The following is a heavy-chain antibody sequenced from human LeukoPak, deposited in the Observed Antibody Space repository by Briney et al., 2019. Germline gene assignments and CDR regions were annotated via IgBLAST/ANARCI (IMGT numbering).Heavy chain of an antibody. J-gene: IGHJ5*02. D-gene: IGHD3-10*01. CDR3: ARGSITMVRGVPQSDWFDP. V-gene: IGHV4-31*03. CDR2: IYNSGST. Sequence: SETLSLTCTVSGGSISSGGYYWSWIRQHPGKGLEWIGYIYNSGSTYYNPSLKSRVTISADTSKNQFSLKLSSVTAADTAVYYCARGSITMVRGVPQSDWFDPWGQGTLVTVSS. CDR1: GGSISSGGYY.